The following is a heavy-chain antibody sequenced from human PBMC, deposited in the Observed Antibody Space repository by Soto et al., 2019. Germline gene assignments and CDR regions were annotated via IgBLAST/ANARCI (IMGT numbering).Heavy chain of an antibody. CDR1: GFSLTTSGVS. D-gene: IGHD6-25*01. CDR3: AYRVGSRGSFDY. V-gene: IGHV2-5*01. CDR2: IYWNDDK. J-gene: IGHJ4*02. Sequence: QITLKESGPTLVKPTQTLTLTCTFSGFSLTTSGVSVGWIRQPPGKALEWLASIYWNDDKRYSPSLKSRLTLTKHNSKKQVVLTMTNMDPVDTATYYCAYRVGSRGSFDYWGQGTLVTVSS.